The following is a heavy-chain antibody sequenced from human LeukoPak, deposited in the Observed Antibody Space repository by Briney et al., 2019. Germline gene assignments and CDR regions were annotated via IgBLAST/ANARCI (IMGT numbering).Heavy chain of an antibody. CDR3: ARGGVTVTAHYYYYYYMDV. J-gene: IGHJ6*03. D-gene: IGHD2-21*02. CDR2: IHTSGST. V-gene: IGHV4-61*02. CDR1: GDSISSGNYF. Sequence: SETLSLTCTVSGDSISSGNYFWNWIREPAGKGLEWIGRIHTSGSTDYSPSLKSRVTVSVDTSKNQLSLKLNSVTAADTAVYYCARGGVTVTAHYYYYYYMDVWGKGTTVTISS.